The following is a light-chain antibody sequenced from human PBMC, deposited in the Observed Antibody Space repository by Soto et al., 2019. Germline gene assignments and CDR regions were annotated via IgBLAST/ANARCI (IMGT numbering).Light chain of an antibody. CDR3: QQYGSSPNT. CDR2: GAS. CDR1: QSVSSSY. V-gene: IGKV3-20*01. Sequence: EIVLTQSPGTLSLSPGERATLSCRASQSVSSSYLAWYQQKPGQAPRLLIYGASSRATGIPDRFSGSGSGTDFTLPISRLEPEDFVVYYCQQYGSSPNTFGPGTKVDIK. J-gene: IGKJ3*01.